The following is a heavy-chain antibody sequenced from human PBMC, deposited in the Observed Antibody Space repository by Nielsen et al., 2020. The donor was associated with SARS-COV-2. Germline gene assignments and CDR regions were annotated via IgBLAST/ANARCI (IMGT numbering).Heavy chain of an antibody. D-gene: IGHD3-22*01. CDR3: VRVRDDGYYYDTGPFDY. CDR1: GFTFDDYG. CDR2: IKPDGSKS. Sequence: GGSLRLSCAASGFTFDDYGMAWVRQAPGKGLMWVSRIKPDGSKSDYADSVKGRFTISRDNARDTLYLQMNSLRAEDTGVYYCVRVRDDGYYYDTGPFDYWGQGALVTVSS. J-gene: IGHJ4*02. V-gene: IGHV3-74*01.